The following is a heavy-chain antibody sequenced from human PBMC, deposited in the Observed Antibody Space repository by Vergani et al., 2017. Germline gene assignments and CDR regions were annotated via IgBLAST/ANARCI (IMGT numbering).Heavy chain of an antibody. Sequence: QVQLQQWGPGLVTPSGTLSLTCAVYGGSISSDNWWNWVRQAPGKGLQWIWEIHRSRSTNYNPSLRRRVTISLDKSKNQFSLKLSSVTAADTAMYYCARNPYCGGDCYSDAFDIWGQGTMVTVSS. CDR1: GGSISSDNW. J-gene: IGHJ3*02. D-gene: IGHD2-21*02. V-gene: IGHV4-4*02. CDR3: ARNPYCGGDCYSDAFDI. CDR2: IHRSRST.